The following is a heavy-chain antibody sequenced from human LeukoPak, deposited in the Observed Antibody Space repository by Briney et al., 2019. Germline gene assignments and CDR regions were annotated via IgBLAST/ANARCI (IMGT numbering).Heavy chain of an antibody. CDR2: ISSSSSYI. V-gene: IGHV3-21*01. Sequence: GGSLRLSCAASGFTFSDYSMNWVRQAPGKGLEWVSSISSSSSYIYYADSVKGRFTISRDNAKNSLYLQMNSLRAEDTAVYYCAREVRDYYDSSGHDYWGQGTLVTVSS. CDR1: GFTFSDYS. D-gene: IGHD3-22*01. J-gene: IGHJ4*02. CDR3: AREVRDYYDSSGHDY.